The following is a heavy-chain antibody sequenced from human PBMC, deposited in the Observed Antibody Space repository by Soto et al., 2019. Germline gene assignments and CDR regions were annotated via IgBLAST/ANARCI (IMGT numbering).Heavy chain of an antibody. CDR1: GFTFSNAW. Sequence: GGSLRLSCAASGFTFSNAWMSWVRQAPGKGLERVGRIKSKTDGGTTDYAAPVKGRFTISRDDSKNTLYLQMNSLKTEDTAVYYCTTAIAADGTDYWGQGTLVTVSS. V-gene: IGHV3-15*01. CDR2: IKSKTDGGTT. CDR3: TTAIAADGTDY. D-gene: IGHD6-13*01. J-gene: IGHJ4*02.